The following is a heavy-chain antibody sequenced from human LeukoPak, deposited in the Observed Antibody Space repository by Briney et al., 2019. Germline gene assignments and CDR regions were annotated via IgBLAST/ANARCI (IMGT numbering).Heavy chain of an antibody. J-gene: IGHJ3*02. D-gene: IGHD2-8*01. CDR2: INPSGGST. CDR3: ARVTATNDAFDI. Sequence: ASVKVSCKASGYTFTSYYMHWVRQAPGQGLEWMGIINPSGGSTSYAQKFQGRVTMTEDTSTDTAYMELSSLRSEDTAVYYCARVTATNDAFDIWGQGTMVTVSS. CDR1: GYTFTSYY. V-gene: IGHV1-46*01.